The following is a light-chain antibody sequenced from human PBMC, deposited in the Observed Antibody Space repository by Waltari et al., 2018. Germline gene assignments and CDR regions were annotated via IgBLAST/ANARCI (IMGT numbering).Light chain of an antibody. J-gene: IGLJ2*01. Sequence: QSALTQSPSTSETPGQRVSISCSGSSSNIGNNYVYWYQQPPGTAPRLLIYKNDRRPVGVPGRFSGSKSVTSASLAISGLRSEDEATYYCASWDDSLSGHVVFGGGTQLTVL. CDR3: ASWDDSLSGHVV. CDR1: SSNIGNNY. CDR2: KND. V-gene: IGLV1-47*01.